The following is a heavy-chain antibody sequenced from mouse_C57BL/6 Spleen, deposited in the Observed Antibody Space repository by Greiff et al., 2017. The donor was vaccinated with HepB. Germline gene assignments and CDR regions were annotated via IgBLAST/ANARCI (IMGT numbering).Heavy chain of an antibody. V-gene: IGHV1-55*01. J-gene: IGHJ1*03. CDR3: ARSSYYYGSSWYFDV. Sequence: QVQLQQPGAELVKPGASVKMSCKASGYTFTSYWITWVKQRPGQGLEWIGDIYPGSGSTNYNEKFKSKATLTVDTSSSTAYMQLSSLTSEDSAVYYCARSSYYYGSSWYFDVWGTGTTVTVSS. D-gene: IGHD1-1*01. CDR2: IYPGSGST. CDR1: GYTFTSYW.